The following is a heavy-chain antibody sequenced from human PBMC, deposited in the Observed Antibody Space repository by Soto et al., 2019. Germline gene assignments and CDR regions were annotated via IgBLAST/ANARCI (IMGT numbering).Heavy chain of an antibody. CDR3: ARGGDDILTASYTSYYYDLYV. D-gene: IGHD3-9*01. Sequence: GASVKVSCKASGYTFTSYYMHWVRQAPGQGLEWMGIINPSGGSTRYAQKFQGRVTMTRDTSTSTVHMDLSSLRSGDTAMYYCARGGDDILTASYTSYYYDLYVWGQGTTVTVSS. J-gene: IGHJ6*02. CDR2: INPSGGST. V-gene: IGHV1-46*03. CDR1: GYTFTSYY.